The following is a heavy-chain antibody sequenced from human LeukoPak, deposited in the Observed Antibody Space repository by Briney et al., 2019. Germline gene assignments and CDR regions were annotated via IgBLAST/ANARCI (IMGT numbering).Heavy chain of an antibody. CDR1: GDSMTTYY. V-gene: IGHV4-59*08. CDR2: IHYNGQT. J-gene: IGHJ4*02. CDR3: TTSHDRDSSGWYRFDY. Sequence: PSETLSLTCIASGDSMTTYYWNRIRQPPGRGLEWNWYIHYNGQTDFNPSLKSRVIISLDTTKNEFSLQLKSVTAADTALYYCTTSHDRDSSGWYRFDYWGQGALVTVSS. D-gene: IGHD6-19*01.